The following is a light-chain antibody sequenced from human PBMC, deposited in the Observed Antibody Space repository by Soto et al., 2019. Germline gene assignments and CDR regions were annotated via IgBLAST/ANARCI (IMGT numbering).Light chain of an antibody. V-gene: IGKV3-11*01. CDR3: QQRSNWQYS. CDR2: DAS. CDR1: QSVNRF. Sequence: EIVLTQSPATLSLSPGERATLSCRASQSVNRFLAWYQQKPGQAPRLLIYDASNRATGIPARFSGSGSGTDFTLTISSLEPEDFAVYYCQQRSNWQYSFGQGTKLEIK. J-gene: IGKJ2*03.